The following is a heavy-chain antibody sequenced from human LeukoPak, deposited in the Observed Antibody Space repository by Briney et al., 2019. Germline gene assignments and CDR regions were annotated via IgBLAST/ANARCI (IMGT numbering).Heavy chain of an antibody. CDR3: ARDFGRFDYYGSGSYWDGDWFDP. Sequence: SETLSLTCAVYGGSFSGYYWSWIRQPPGKGLEWIGEINHSGSTNYNPSLKSRVTISVDTSKNQFSLKLSSVTAADTAVYYCARDFGRFDYYGSGSYWDGDWFDPWGQGTLVTVSS. J-gene: IGHJ5*02. CDR1: GGSFSGYY. CDR2: INHSGST. D-gene: IGHD3-10*01. V-gene: IGHV4-34*01.